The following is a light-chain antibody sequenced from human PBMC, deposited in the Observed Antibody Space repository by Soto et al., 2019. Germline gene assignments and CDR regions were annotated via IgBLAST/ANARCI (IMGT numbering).Light chain of an antibody. CDR1: QSVSSSY. V-gene: IGKV3-20*01. Sequence: IVLTLSPGTLSLSPMEIATLSFMASQSVSSSYLAWYQQKPGQAPRLRIYGASSRATGIPDRFSGSGSGTDFTLTISRLEPEDFAVYYCQQYGSSPWTFGQGTKVDIK. CDR3: QQYGSSPWT. J-gene: IGKJ1*01. CDR2: GAS.